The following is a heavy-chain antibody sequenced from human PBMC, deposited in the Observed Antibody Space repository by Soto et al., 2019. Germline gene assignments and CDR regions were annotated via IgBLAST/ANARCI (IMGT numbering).Heavy chain of an antibody. CDR1: VGSVRSGSYY. CDR2: IYQSGTT. Sequence: SETLSLTCSVSVGSVRSGSYYWTWIRQPPGKGLEWIGYIYQSGTTNYNASLKSRVTISIDTSKNQFFLKLNSVTAADTAVYYCARDSSGRHDYWGQGTLVTVSS. CDR3: ARDSSGRHDY. D-gene: IGHD3-22*01. J-gene: IGHJ4*02. V-gene: IGHV4-61*01.